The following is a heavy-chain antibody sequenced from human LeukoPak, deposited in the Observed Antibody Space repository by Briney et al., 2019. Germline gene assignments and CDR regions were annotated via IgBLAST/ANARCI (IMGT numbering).Heavy chain of an antibody. CDR1: GYTFTSYG. J-gene: IGHJ4*02. CDR2: ISAYNGNT. Sequence: ASVKVSCKASGYTFTSYGISWVRQAPGQELEWMGWISAYNGNTNYAQKLQGRVTMTTDTSTSTAYMELRSLRSDDTAVYYCARVVAGRNYFDYWGQGTLVTVSS. V-gene: IGHV1-18*01. CDR3: ARVVAGRNYFDY. D-gene: IGHD6-19*01.